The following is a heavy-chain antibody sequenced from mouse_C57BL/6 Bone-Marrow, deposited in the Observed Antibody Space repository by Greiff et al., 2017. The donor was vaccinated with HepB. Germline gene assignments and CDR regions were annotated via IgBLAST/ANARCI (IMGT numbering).Heavy chain of an antibody. D-gene: IGHD2-2*01. CDR3: ARGGYPRYFDV. CDR1: GYTFTSYG. J-gene: IGHJ1*03. V-gene: IGHV1-81*01. CDR2: IYPRSGNT. Sequence: QVQLKESGAELARPGASVKLSCKASGYTFTSYGISWVKQRTGQGLEWIGEIYPRSGNTYYNEKFKGKATLTAAKSSSTAYMELRSLTSEDSAVYFCARGGYPRYFDVWGTGTTVTVSS.